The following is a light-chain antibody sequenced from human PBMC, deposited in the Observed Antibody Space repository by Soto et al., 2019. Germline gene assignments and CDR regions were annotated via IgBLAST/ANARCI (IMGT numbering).Light chain of an antibody. Sequence: HSVLTQPASVYGSPGQSITISCTGVSKDAGGYYLVSWYQQHPGQAPKLIIYEDTKRPSGVSSRFSGSTSANTASLTISGLQAADEADYYCCSYAGHSTYVFAGGTKVTVL. V-gene: IGLV2-23*01. J-gene: IGLJ1*01. CDR2: EDT. CDR3: CSYAGHSTYV. CDR1: SKDAGGYYL.